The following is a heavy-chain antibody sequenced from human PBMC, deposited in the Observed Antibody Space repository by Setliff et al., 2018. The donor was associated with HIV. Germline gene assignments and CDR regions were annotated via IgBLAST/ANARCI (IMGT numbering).Heavy chain of an antibody. Sequence: PSETLSLTCTVSNASINNSDHYWGWVRQPPGRGLEWIGYIYSIGNTYYNTSLKSRVSISVDSSKNQFSLRLHSVTAADTALYYCARGLESGFNSGTDGFDIWGRGTLVTVS. CDR3: ARGLESGFNSGTDGFDI. J-gene: IGHJ3*02. V-gene: IGHV4-39*01. D-gene: IGHD3-10*01. CDR1: NASINNSDHY. CDR2: IYSIGNT.